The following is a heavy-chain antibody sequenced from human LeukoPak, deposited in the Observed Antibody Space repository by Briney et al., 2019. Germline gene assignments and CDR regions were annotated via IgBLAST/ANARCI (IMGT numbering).Heavy chain of an antibody. J-gene: IGHJ3*02. V-gene: IGHV1-2*02. Sequence: ASVKVSCEASGYTFTGYYMHWVRQAPGQGLEWMGWINPNSGGTNYAQKFQGRVTMTRDTSINTAYMELSRLRSDDTAVYYCARDLPVWDAFDIWGQGTMVTASS. D-gene: IGHD2-21*01. CDR1: GYTFTGYY. CDR2: INPNSGGT. CDR3: ARDLPVWDAFDI.